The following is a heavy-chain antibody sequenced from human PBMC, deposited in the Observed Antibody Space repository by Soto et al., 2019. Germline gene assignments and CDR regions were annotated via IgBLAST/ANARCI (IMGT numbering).Heavy chain of an antibody. CDR3: VRHGSGGRAFDI. Sequence: SDTLSLTCTVSGDSVRSDYWSWIRLPPGKGLEWIGYIHYSGSTNQNPSLKSRAAMSVDTPKNHFSLKLTSVTAADTAVYFCVRHGSGGRAFDIWGLGTMVT. D-gene: IGHD2-15*01. CDR1: GDSVRSDY. J-gene: IGHJ3*02. V-gene: IGHV4-59*08. CDR2: IHYSGST.